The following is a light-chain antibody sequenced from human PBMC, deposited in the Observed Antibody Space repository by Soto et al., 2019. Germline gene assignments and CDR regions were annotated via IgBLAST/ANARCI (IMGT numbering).Light chain of an antibody. CDR3: QAWDSSTAV. Sequence: SYELTQPPSVPVSPGQTASITCSGDKLGDKYACWYQQKPGQSPVLVIYQDSKRPSGIPERFSGSNSGNTATLTISGTQAMDEADYYCQAWDSSTAVFGTGTQLTVL. CDR1: KLGDKY. J-gene: IGLJ7*01. CDR2: QDS. V-gene: IGLV3-1*01.